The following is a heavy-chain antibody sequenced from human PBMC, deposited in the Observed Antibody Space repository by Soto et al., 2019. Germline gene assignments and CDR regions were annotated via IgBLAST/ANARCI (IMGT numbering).Heavy chain of an antibody. Sequence: SETLSLTCAVSGGSISSGGYSWSWIRQPPGKGLEWIGYIYHSGSTYYNPSLNSRVTISVDMSKNQFSLKLSSVTAADTAVYYCARGSSTGLYFDYWGQGTLVTVSS. CDR1: GGSISSGGYS. D-gene: IGHD1-1*01. CDR2: IYHSGST. CDR3: ARGSSTGLYFDY. J-gene: IGHJ4*02. V-gene: IGHV4-30-2*01.